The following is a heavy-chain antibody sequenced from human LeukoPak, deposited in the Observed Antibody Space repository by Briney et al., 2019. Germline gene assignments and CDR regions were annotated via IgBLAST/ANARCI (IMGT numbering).Heavy chain of an antibody. CDR1: GYSISNGFY. V-gene: IGHV4-38-2*02. D-gene: IGHD5-18*01. Sequence: KPSETLSLTCTVSGYSISNGFYWGWIRQPPGKGLEWFGSIYHSGNTYYNPSLKSRVTISVDTSKNQFSLKLSSVTAADTAVYYCARHVDTAMVTELGAFDIWGQGTMVTVSS. J-gene: IGHJ3*02. CDR3: ARHVDTAMVTELGAFDI. CDR2: IYHSGNT.